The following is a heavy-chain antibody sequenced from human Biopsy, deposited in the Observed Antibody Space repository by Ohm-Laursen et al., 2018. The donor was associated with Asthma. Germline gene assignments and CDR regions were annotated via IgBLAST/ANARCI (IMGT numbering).Heavy chain of an antibody. CDR1: PGSISDYY. CDR2: VYSTGST. Sequence: TLSLTCTVSPGSISDYYWNWIRQFPGKGLEWIGYVYSTGSTRYNPSLKSRVTISVDTSINQVSLRLSSVTAADTAMYYCARATSTWSQSGPHYFDHWGQGALVTVSS. V-gene: IGHV4-59*01. D-gene: IGHD6-13*01. J-gene: IGHJ4*02. CDR3: ARATSTWSQSGPHYFDH.